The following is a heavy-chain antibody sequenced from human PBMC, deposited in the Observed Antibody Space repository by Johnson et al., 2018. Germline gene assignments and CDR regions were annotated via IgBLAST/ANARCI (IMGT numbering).Heavy chain of an antibody. J-gene: IGHJ4*02. CDR2: ISYDGSNK. V-gene: IGHV3-30-3*01. D-gene: IGHD3-3*01. CDR1: GFTFSSYA. Sequence: VQLVESGGGVVQPGRSLRLSCAASGFTFSSYAMHWVRQAPGKGLEWVAVISYDGSNKYYADSVKGRFTISRDNSKNTLYLQMNSLRAEDTAVYYCARDLPNYTSVFYRDYWGQGTLVTVSS. CDR3: ARDLPNYTSVFYRDY.